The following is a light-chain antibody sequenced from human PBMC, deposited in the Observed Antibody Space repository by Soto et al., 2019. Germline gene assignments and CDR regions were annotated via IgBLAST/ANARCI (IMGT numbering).Light chain of an antibody. CDR1: QGVSAY. V-gene: IGKV1-39*01. CDR3: QESYSTPHT. J-gene: IGKJ2*01. CDR2: AAS. Sequence: DIQMTQSPSSLSASVGDRVTITCRASQGVSAYLLWYQQTQGKAPKLLIYAASSLRSGVPTRFSRSRSGTTFTLTIGSLHPEDFPTEYCQESYSTPHTIGQGTRVDTK.